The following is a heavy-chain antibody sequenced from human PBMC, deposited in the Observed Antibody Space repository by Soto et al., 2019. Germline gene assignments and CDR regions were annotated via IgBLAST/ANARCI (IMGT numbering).Heavy chain of an antibody. D-gene: IGHD4-17*01. V-gene: IGHV5-51*01. Sequence: GESLKISCKGSGYSFTSYWIGWVRQMPGKGLEWMGIIYPGDSDARYSPSFQGQVTISADKSISTAYLQWSSLKASDTAMYYCARHDRWPKTQDSTVCDYWGQGTLVTVSS. CDR3: ARHDRWPKTQDSTVCDY. CDR2: IYPGDSDA. CDR1: GYSFTSYW. J-gene: IGHJ4*02.